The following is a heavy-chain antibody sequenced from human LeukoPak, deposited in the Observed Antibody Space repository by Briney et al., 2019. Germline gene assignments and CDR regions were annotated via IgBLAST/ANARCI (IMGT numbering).Heavy chain of an antibody. D-gene: IGHD6-6*01. V-gene: IGHV4-34*01. Sequence: SETLSLTCAVYGGSFSDYYWSWIRQPPGKGLEWIGEINHSGSTNYNPSLKSRVTISVDTSKNQFSLKLSSVTAADTAVYYCARGLAARRAAAIGRYYFDYWGQGTLVTVSS. J-gene: IGHJ4*02. CDR3: ARGLAARRAAAIGRYYFDY. CDR2: INHSGST. CDR1: GGSFSDYY.